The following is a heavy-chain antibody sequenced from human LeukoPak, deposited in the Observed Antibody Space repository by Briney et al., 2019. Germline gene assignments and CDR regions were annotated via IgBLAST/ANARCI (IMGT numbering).Heavy chain of an antibody. CDR3: ARGAGAGYNLQPFDY. J-gene: IGHJ4*02. V-gene: IGHV4-59*08. CDR1: GXSISSYY. D-gene: IGHD5-24*01. Sequence: PSETLSLTCTVSGXSISSYYWSWIRQPPGKGREWIGYIYYSGSTKYNPSLKSRVSISVDTSKNQFSLKLSSVTAADTAVYYCARGAGAGYNLQPFDYWGQGTLVTVSS. CDR2: IYYSGST.